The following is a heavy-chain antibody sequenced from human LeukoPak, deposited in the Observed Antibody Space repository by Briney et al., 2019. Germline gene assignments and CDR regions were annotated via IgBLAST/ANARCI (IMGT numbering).Heavy chain of an antibody. CDR2: IYYSGST. Sequence: SETLSLTCTVSGGSISSSSYYWGWIRQPPGKGLEWIGSIYYSGSTYYNPSLKSRVTISVDTSKNQFSLKLSSETAADTAVYYCARGSWGNFDYWGQGTLVTVSS. J-gene: IGHJ4*02. V-gene: IGHV4-39*01. CDR1: GGSISSSSYY. D-gene: IGHD3-16*01. CDR3: ARGSWGNFDY.